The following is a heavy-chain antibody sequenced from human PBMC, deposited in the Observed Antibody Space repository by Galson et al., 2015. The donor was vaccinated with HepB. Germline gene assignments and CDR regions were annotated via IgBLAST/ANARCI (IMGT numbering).Heavy chain of an antibody. CDR2: ISSSSSYI. D-gene: IGHD2-8*01. J-gene: IGHJ5*02. CDR1: GFTFSSYS. V-gene: IGHV3-21*01. Sequence: SLRLSCAASGFTFSSYSMNWVRQAPGKGLEWVSSISSSSSYIYYADSVKGRFTISRDNAKNSLYLQMNSLRAEDTAVYYRARDGDIVLMVYAMGGFDPWGQGTLVTVSS. CDR3: ARDGDIVLMVYAMGGFDP.